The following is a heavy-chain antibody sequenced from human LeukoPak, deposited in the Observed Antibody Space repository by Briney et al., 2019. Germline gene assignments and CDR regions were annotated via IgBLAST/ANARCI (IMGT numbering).Heavy chain of an antibody. D-gene: IGHD3-9*01. CDR1: GFTFSSYE. V-gene: IGHV3-7*01. J-gene: IGHJ4*02. CDR2: IKQDGSEK. CDR3: ASLEDFDWLPLDY. Sequence: PGGSLRLSCAASGFTFSSYEMHWVRQAPGKGLEWVANIKQDGSEKYYVDSVKGRFTISRDNAKNSLYLQMNSLRAEDTAVYYCASLEDFDWLPLDYWGQGTLVTVSS.